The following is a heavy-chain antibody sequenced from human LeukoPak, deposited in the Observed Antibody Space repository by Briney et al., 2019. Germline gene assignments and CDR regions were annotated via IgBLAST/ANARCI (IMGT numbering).Heavy chain of an antibody. V-gene: IGHV3-23*01. J-gene: IGHJ4*02. Sequence: GGTLRLSCAASGFTFSSYGMSWVRQAPGKGLEWVSAISGSGGSTYYADSVKGRFTISRDNSKNTLYLQMNSLRAEDTDVYYCARDAGDGYNYGFYLDYWGQGTLVTVSS. CDR2: ISGSGGST. CDR3: ARDAGDGYNYGFYLDY. D-gene: IGHD5-24*01. CDR1: GFTFSSYG.